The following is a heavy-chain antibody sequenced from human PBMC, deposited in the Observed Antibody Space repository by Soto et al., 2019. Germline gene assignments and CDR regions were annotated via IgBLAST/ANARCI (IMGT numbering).Heavy chain of an antibody. D-gene: IGHD3-16*02. CDR3: AKDYVWGSYRPPCDY. J-gene: IGHJ4*02. Sequence: VQLSESGGGVVQPGGSLRLSCAASGFSFDSYAMSWVRQAPGKGLEWVSSISNGGGSTSYSDSVKGRFTISKDNSKNTMYLQMNSQRAEDTAVYYCAKDYVWGSYRPPCDYWGQGTLVTVSS. V-gene: IGHV3-23*01. CDR1: GFSFDSYA. CDR2: ISNGGGST.